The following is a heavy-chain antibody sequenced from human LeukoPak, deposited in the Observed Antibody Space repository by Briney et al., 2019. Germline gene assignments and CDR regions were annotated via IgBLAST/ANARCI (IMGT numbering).Heavy chain of an antibody. J-gene: IGHJ6*03. D-gene: IGHD5-18*01. CDR2: IYYSGST. CDR1: GGSISSCY. V-gene: IGHV4-59*01. CDR3: ARDRIFGKDTAMVRGYYYYMDV. Sequence: SETLSLTCTVSGGSISSCYWSWIRQPPGKGLEWIGYIYYSGSTNYNPSLKSRVTISVDTSKNQFSLKLSSVTAADTAVYCCARDRIFGKDTAMVRGYYYYMDVWGKGTTVTVSS.